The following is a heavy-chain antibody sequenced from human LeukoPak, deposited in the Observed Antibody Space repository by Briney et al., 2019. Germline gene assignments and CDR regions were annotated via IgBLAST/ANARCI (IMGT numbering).Heavy chain of an antibody. CDR3: AVRSGTYSFDC. Sequence: GGSLRLSCAASGFTISAYSLNWVRQAPGKGLERVSYISSTSSTIYYADSVKGRFTISRDNAKNSLYLQMNSLRAEDTAVYYCAVRSGTYSFDCWGQGTLVTVSS. V-gene: IGHV3-48*01. D-gene: IGHD1-26*01. J-gene: IGHJ4*02. CDR2: ISSTSSTI. CDR1: GFTISAYS.